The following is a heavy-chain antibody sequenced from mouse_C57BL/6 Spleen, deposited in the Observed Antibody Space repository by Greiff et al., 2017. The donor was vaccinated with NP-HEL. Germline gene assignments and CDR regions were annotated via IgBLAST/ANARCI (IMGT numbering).Heavy chain of an antibody. D-gene: IGHD1-1*01. V-gene: IGHV14-4*01. Sequence: EVQLQQSGAELVRPGASVKLSCTASGFNITDDYMHWVKQRPEQGLEWIGWIDPENGDSEYASKLQGKATITAYTSSNTAYLQLSSLTSEDTSVYYCTYTTVVAEYAMDYWGQGTSVTVSS. CDR1: GFNITDDY. CDR2: IDPENGDS. J-gene: IGHJ4*01. CDR3: TYTTVVAEYAMDY.